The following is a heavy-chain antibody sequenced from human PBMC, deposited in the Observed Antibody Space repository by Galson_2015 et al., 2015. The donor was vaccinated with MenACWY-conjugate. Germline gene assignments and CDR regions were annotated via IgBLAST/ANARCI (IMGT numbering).Heavy chain of an antibody. CDR1: GYTFTGYY. J-gene: IGHJ6*04. Sequence: SVKVSCKASGYTFTGYYMHWVRQAPGQGLEWMGWINPNSGGTNYAQKFQGWVTMTRDTSISTAYMELSRLRSDDTAVYYCAREYHYYGSGSYGMDVWGKGTTVTVSS. CDR3: AREYHYYGSGSYGMDV. CDR2: INPNSGGT. V-gene: IGHV1-2*04. D-gene: IGHD3-10*01.